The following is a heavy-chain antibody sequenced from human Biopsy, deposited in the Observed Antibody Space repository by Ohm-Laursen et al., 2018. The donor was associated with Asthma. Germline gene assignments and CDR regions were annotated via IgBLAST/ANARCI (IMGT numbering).Heavy chain of an antibody. CDR3: ASDFPKDYVRYNFQF. CDR1: GYSLTELS. D-gene: IGHD4-17*01. V-gene: IGHV1-24*01. J-gene: IGHJ4*02. CDR2: HDHEEGGT. Sequence: ASVKVSCKISGYSLTELSMHWVRQAPGQGLEWMGGHDHEEGGTVNARRFQGRVTMTEDTSTDTAYMEMGSLSSDDTAVYYCASDFPKDYVRYNFQFWGQGTLVTVSS.